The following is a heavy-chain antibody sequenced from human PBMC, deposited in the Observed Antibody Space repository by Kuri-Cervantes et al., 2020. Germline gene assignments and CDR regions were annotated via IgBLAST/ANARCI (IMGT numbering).Heavy chain of an antibody. Sequence: GSLRLSCAVYGGSFSGYYWSWIRQPPGKGLEWSGEINHSGSTNYNPSLKSRVTISVDTSKNQFSLKLSSVTAADTAVYYCARAIGWRQRNWFDPWGQGTLVTVSS. D-gene: IGHD2-15*01. CDR3: ARAIGWRQRNWFDP. J-gene: IGHJ5*02. CDR2: INHSGST. V-gene: IGHV4-34*01. CDR1: GGSFSGYY.